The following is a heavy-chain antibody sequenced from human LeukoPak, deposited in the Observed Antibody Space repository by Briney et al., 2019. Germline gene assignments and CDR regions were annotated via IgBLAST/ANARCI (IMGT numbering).Heavy chain of an antibody. D-gene: IGHD6-13*01. CDR2: ISSSGSTI. Sequence: PGGSLRLSCAASGFTFSDCYMSWIRQAPGKGLEWVSYISSSGSTIYYADSVKGQFTISRDNAKNSLYLQMNSLRAEDTAVYYCAREHGYTSSWYVDYWGQGTLVTVSS. J-gene: IGHJ4*02. CDR3: AREHGYTSSWYVDY. CDR1: GFTFSDCY. V-gene: IGHV3-11*04.